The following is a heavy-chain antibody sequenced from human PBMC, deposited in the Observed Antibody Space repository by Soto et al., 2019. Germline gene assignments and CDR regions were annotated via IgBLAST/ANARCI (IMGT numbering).Heavy chain of an antibody. J-gene: IGHJ3*02. CDR2: IIPILGIA. CDR3: ARDPDILTAGDAFDI. CDR1: GGTFSSYT. Sequence: QVQLVQSGAAVKKPGSSVKVSRKASGGTFSSYTISWVRQAPGQGLEWMGRIIPILGIANYAQKFQGRVTITADKSTSTAYMELSSLRSEDTAVYYCARDPDILTAGDAFDIWGQGTMVTVSS. V-gene: IGHV1-69*08. D-gene: IGHD3-9*01.